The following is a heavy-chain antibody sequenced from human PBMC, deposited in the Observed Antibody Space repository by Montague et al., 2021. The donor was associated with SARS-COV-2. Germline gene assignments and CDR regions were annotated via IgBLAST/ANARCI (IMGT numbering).Heavy chain of an antibody. Sequence: SLRLSCAASGFIVSNYGMHWARQAPGKGLEWVAVMSYDGTIKYYADSVKGRFTTSRDNSKSTVWLQMKSLRPEDTAIYYCARDPTPTSAFLQWILDPWGQGTLVTVSS. CDR1: GFIVSNYG. CDR2: MSYDGTIK. CDR3: ARDPTPTSAFLQWILDP. V-gene: IGHV3-30*03. J-gene: IGHJ5*02. D-gene: IGHD3-3*01.